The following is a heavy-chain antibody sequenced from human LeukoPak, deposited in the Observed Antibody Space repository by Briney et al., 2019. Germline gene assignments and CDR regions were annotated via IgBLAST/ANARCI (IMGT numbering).Heavy chain of an antibody. Sequence: SETLSLTCAVSGYSISSNYYWGWIRQPPVKGLEWIGSIYHSGSTYYNPSLKSRVTISVDTSKNQFSLKLSSVTAADTAVYYCARATSSYWYFDLWGRGTLATVSS. CDR1: GYSISSNYY. D-gene: IGHD6-13*01. CDR2: IYHSGST. J-gene: IGHJ2*01. CDR3: ARATSSYWYFDL. V-gene: IGHV4-38-2*01.